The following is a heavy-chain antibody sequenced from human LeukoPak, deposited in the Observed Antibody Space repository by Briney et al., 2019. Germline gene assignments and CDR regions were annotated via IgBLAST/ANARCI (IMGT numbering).Heavy chain of an antibody. Sequence: GGSLRLSCAASGFTFSSYGMSWVRQAPGKGLEWVSAISGSGGSTYYADSVKGRFTISRDNSKNTLYLQMNSLRAEGTAVYYCAKDPPRRGIVVVTPRGRGQGTLVTVSS. CDR1: GFTFSSYG. J-gene: IGHJ4*02. V-gene: IGHV3-23*01. CDR3: AKDPPRRGIVVVTPRG. CDR2: ISGSGGST. D-gene: IGHD3-22*01.